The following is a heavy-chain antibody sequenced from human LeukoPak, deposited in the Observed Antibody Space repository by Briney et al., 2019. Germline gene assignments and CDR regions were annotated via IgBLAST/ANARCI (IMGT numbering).Heavy chain of an antibody. Sequence: GASVKVSCKASGYTFTGYYMHWVRQAPGQGLEWMGWINPNSGGTNYAQKFQGRVTMTRDTSISTAYMELSRLRSDDTAVYYCARDLLGYCSGGSCYLCDYWGQGTLVTVSS. CDR2: INPNSGGT. V-gene: IGHV1-2*02. J-gene: IGHJ4*02. CDR1: GYTFTGYY. CDR3: ARDLLGYCSGGSCYLCDY. D-gene: IGHD2-15*01.